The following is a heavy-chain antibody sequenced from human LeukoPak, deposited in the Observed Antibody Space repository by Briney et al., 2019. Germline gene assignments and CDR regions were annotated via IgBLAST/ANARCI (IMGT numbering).Heavy chain of an antibody. V-gene: IGHV3-11*05. CDR2: ISGSSPYT. CDR3: TREPRLPDY. D-gene: IGHD6-25*01. J-gene: IGHJ4*02. Sequence: GGSERLSCATSGFSFSDYYMTWIRQAPGKGLEWISYISGSSPYTNYADSVKGRFTISRDNAKNSLYLQMNSLRAEDTAVYYCTREPRLPDYWGQGSLVPLYS. CDR1: GFSFSDYY.